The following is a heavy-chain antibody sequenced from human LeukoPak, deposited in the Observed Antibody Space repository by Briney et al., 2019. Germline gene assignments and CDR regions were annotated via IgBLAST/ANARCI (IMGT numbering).Heavy chain of an antibody. CDR2: IYYSGST. CDR1: GGSISSSSYY. V-gene: IGHV4-39*07. CDR3: ARGEQWEDDAFDI. Sequence: SETLSLTCTVSGGSISSSSYYWGWIRQPPGKGLEWIGSIYYSGSTYYNPSLKSRVTISVDTSKNQFSLKLSSVTAADTAVYYCARGEQWEDDAFDIWGQGTMVTVSS. J-gene: IGHJ3*02. D-gene: IGHD6-19*01.